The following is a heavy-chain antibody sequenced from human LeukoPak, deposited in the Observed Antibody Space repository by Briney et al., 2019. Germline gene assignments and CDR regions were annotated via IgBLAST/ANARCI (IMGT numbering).Heavy chain of an antibody. J-gene: IGHJ4*02. Sequence: GGSLRLSCSASGFTFHDYALLWVRPAPGKGLEWVSLISGDGGSTYYAASVKGRFTIYRDNSKNSLYLQMNSLRTEDTALYYCAKDANGLEVFDYWGQGTLVTVSS. CDR1: GFTFHDYA. CDR3: AKDANGLEVFDY. V-gene: IGHV3-43*02. D-gene: IGHD2-8*01. CDR2: ISGDGGST.